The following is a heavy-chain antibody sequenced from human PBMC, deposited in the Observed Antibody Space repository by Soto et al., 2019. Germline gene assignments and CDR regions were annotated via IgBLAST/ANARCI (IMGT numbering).Heavy chain of an antibody. CDR2: INAGNGNT. Sequence: ASVKVSCKASGYTFTSYAMHWVRQAPGQRLEWMGWINAGNGNTKYSQKFQGRVTITRDTSASTAYMELSSLRSADTAVYYCARRSTTSLYYFDYWGQGTLVTVSS. V-gene: IGHV1-3*01. J-gene: IGHJ4*02. D-gene: IGHD2-2*01. CDR1: GYTFTSYA. CDR3: ARRSTTSLYYFDY.